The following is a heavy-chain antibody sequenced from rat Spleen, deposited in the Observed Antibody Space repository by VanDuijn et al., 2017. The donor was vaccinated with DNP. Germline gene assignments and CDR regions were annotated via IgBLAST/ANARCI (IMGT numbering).Heavy chain of an antibody. CDR3: ARDLKRYFDY. V-gene: IGHV2S12*01. CDR2: ISGAGST. D-gene: IGHD2-1*01. Sequence: QVQLKESGPGLVQPSQTLSLTCTVSGFSLTSYGVSWVRQPPGKGLEWIAAISGAGSTYYNSVLKSRLSINRDTSESQVFLTMNSLQTEDTAMYFCARDLKRYFDYWGQGVMVTVSS. CDR1: GFSLTSYG. J-gene: IGHJ2*01.